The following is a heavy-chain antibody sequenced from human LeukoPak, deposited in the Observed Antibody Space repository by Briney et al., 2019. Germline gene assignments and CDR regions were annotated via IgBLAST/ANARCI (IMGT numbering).Heavy chain of an antibody. V-gene: IGHV3-74*01. J-gene: IGHJ4*02. CDR3: AKDRSRYCSSTSCYFQPQDY. D-gene: IGHD2-2*01. Sequence: PGGSLRLSCAASGFTFSSYWMHWVRQTPGKGLVWVSRIKSDGSTIYADSVKGRFTISRDNSKNTLYLQMNSLRAEDTAVYYCAKDRSRYCSSTSCYFQPQDYWGQGTLVTVSS. CDR2: IKSDGST. CDR1: GFTFSSYW.